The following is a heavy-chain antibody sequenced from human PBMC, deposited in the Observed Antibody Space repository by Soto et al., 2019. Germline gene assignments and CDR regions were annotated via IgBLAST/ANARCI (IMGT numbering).Heavy chain of an antibody. V-gene: IGHV1-18*01. D-gene: IGHD2-15*01. CDR3: ARELPTMDV. CDR1: GYTFTSYG. CDR2: IRAYTGNT. J-gene: IGHJ6*01. Sequence: QVQLVQSGAEVKKPGASVKVSCKASGYTFTSYGISWVRPAPGQGLEWMGWIRAYTGNTNHAQNLQGRVTMTTDTPTSTAYMGLRSLRSDDAAVYYCARELPTMDVWGQGTTVTVSS.